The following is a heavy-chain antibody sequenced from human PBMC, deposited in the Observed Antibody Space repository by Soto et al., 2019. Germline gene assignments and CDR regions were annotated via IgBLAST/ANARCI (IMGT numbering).Heavy chain of an antibody. D-gene: IGHD6-13*01. V-gene: IGHV1-69*01. CDR1: GGTFSRHA. J-gene: IGHJ5*02. CDR2: IIPLFGTT. CDR3: ASAASHGSSWYFWFDP. Sequence: QVQLVQSGSEVKMLGSSVKVYCKTSGGTFSRHAINWVRQAPGQGLEWMGGIIPLFGTTNYAQKLKGRVTITADESTTTAYMELSSLTSDVAAVYYCASAASHGSSWYFWFDPWGQGTLVTVSS.